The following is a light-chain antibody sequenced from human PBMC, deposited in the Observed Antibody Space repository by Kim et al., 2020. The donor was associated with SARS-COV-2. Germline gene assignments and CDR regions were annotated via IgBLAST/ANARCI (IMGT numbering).Light chain of an antibody. CDR2: AAS. V-gene: IGKV1-27*01. CDR1: QGISNY. J-gene: IGKJ1*01. CDR3: QQCKGAPWT. Sequence: DIQMTQSPSSLSASVGDRVTITCRASQGISNYLAWYQQKPGNVPKLLIYAASALRSGVPSRFSGSGSGTDFTLTITSLQPEDVAVYYCQQCKGAPWTFGHGTKVDIK.